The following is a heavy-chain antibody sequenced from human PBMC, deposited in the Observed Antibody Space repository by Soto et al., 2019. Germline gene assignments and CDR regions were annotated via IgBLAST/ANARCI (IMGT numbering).Heavy chain of an antibody. CDR1: GGSISSGGYS. D-gene: IGHD3-10*01. CDR3: ATLWFGEGNY. V-gene: IGHV4-30-2*03. J-gene: IGHJ4*02. Sequence: SETLSLTCAVSGGSISSGGYSWSWIRQPPGKGLEWIGYIYHSGSTYYNPSLKSRVTISVDTSKNQFSLKLSSVTAADTAGYDCATLWFGEGNYWGQGTLVTVSS. CDR2: IYHSGST.